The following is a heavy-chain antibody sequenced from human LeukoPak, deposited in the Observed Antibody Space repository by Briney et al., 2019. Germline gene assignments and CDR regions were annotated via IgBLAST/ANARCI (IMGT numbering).Heavy chain of an antibody. CDR1: GFTFSSYW. V-gene: IGHV3-7*01. J-gene: IGHJ4*02. CDR2: IKQDGSEK. CDR3: ARSGYSGYDSLFFDY. D-gene: IGHD5-12*01. Sequence: PGGSLRLSCAASGFTFSSYWMSWVRQAPGKGLEWVANIKQDGSEKYYVDSVKGRFTISRDNAKNSLYLQMNSLRAEDTAVYYCARSGYSGYDSLFFDYWGQGTLVTVSS.